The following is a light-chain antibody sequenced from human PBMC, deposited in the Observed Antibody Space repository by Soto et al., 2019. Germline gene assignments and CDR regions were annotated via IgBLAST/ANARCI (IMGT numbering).Light chain of an antibody. CDR1: SSDVGGYNY. Sequence: QSVLTQPPSASGSPGQSVTISCTGMSSDVGGYNYVSWYQQHPGKAPKLMIYEVTKRPSGVPDRFSGSKSGNTASLTVSGXXXXXXADYYCSSYAGSNSVLFGGGTQLTVL. CDR3: SSYAGSNSVL. CDR2: EVT. V-gene: IGLV2-8*01. J-gene: IGLJ2*01.